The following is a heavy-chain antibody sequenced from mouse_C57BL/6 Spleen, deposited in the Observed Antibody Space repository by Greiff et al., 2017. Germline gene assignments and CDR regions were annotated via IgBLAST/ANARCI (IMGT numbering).Heavy chain of an antibody. CDR1: GYAFSSSW. V-gene: IGHV1-82*01. D-gene: IGHD1-1*01. CDR2: IYPGDGDT. CDR3: ARSGAYYGSSYDDY. Sequence: QVQLQQSGPELVKPGASVKISCKASGYAFSSSWMNWVKQRPGKGLEWIGRIYPGDGDTNYNEKFKSKATLTVDKPSSTAYMQLSSLTSEDSAVYYCARSGAYYGSSYDDYWGQGTTLTVSS. J-gene: IGHJ2*01.